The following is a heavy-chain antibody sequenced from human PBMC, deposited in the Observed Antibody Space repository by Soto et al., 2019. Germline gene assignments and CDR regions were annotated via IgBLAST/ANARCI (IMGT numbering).Heavy chain of an antibody. CDR1: GYTLTELS. CDR2: FDPEDGET. V-gene: IGHV1-24*01. J-gene: IGHJ4*02. Sequence: ASVKVSCKVSGYTLTELSMHWVRQAPGKGLEWMGGFDPEDGETIYAQKFQGRVTMTEDTSTDTAYMELSSLRSEDTAVYYCATFITIFGVVTSYYFEYWGQGTLVTVPS. CDR3: ATFITIFGVVTSYYFEY. D-gene: IGHD3-3*01.